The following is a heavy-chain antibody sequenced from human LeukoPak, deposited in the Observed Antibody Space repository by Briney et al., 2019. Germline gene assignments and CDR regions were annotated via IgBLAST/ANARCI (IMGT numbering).Heavy chain of an antibody. CDR3: ARAGEYCSGGSCYSTWFDP. CDR2: MSPNSGNT. CDR1: GYTFTSYD. J-gene: IGHJ5*02. V-gene: IGHV1-8*01. Sequence: ASVKVSCKASGYTFTSYDINWVRQATGQGLEWMGWMSPNSGNTGYAQKFQGRVTMTRNTSISTAYMELSSLRSEDTAVYYCARAGEYCSGGSCYSTWFDPWGQGTLVTVSS. D-gene: IGHD2-15*01.